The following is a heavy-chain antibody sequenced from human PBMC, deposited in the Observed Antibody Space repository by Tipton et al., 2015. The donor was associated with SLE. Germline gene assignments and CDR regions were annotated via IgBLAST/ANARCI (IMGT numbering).Heavy chain of an antibody. Sequence: TLSLTCTVSGGSINSSYLSWIRQPAGKRLEWVGRIHSSGGTNYNPSLKSRITMSVDTSKNQFSLKLSSVTAADTAVYYCARDRGQWPDYWGQGTLVTVSS. CDR2: IHSSGGT. CDR3: ARDRGQWPDY. CDR1: GGSINSSY. D-gene: IGHD6-19*01. J-gene: IGHJ4*02. V-gene: IGHV4-4*07.